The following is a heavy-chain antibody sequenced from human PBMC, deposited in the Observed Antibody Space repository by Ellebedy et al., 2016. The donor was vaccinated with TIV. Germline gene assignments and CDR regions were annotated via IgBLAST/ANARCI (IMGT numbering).Heavy chain of an antibody. D-gene: IGHD3-22*01. CDR2: ISAYNGNT. CDR3: ARAPFYDSSVSHADY. V-gene: IGHV1-18*01. CDR1: GYTFTSYG. Sequence: ASVKVSCXASGYTFTSYGISWVRQAPGQGLEWMGWISAYNGNTNYAQKLQGRVTMTTDTSTSTAYMELRSLRSDDTAVYYCARAPFYDSSVSHADYWGQGTLVTVSS. J-gene: IGHJ4*02.